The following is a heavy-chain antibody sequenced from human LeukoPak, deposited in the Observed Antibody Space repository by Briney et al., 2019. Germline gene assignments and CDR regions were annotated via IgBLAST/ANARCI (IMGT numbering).Heavy chain of an antibody. CDR3: ARDSIGSTWYVI. V-gene: IGHV4-39*07. D-gene: IGHD6-13*01. CDR1: GGSISSNTYY. CDR2: IYYSGST. J-gene: IGHJ3*02. Sequence: SETLSLTCTVSGGSISSNTYYWGWIRQPPGKGLEWIGSIYYSGSTYYNPSLKSRVTISVDTSKNQFSLKLSSVTAADTAVYYCARDSIGSTWYVIWGQGTLVTVSS.